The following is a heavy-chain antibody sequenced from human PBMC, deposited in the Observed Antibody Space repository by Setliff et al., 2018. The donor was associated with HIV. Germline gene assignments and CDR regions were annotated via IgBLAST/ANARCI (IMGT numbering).Heavy chain of an antibody. J-gene: IGHJ3*02. Sequence: GASVKVSCKASGYTFSSHAINWVRQAPGQGLEWMGWINTNTGNPKYGQGFTGRFVLSLDTSVSTAYLQISSLRAEDTAVYYCARDYYCGRDCYSAFDSWGQGTMVTVSS. CDR1: GYTFSSHA. CDR2: INTNTGNP. D-gene: IGHD2-21*01. V-gene: IGHV7-4-1*02. CDR3: ARDYYCGRDCYSAFDS.